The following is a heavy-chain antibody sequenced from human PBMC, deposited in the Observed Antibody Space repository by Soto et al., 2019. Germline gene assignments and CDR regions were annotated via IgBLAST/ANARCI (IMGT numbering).Heavy chain of an antibody. Sequence: SETLSLTCTVSGGSISSGGYYWSWVRQPPGKGLEWIGEIYHSGSTNYNPSLKSRVTISVDKSKNQFSLKLSSVTAADTAVYYCARDRTTHWGQGTLVTVSS. V-gene: IGHV4-39*07. CDR3: ARDRTTH. J-gene: IGHJ4*02. CDR2: IYHSGST. D-gene: IGHD1-1*01. CDR1: GGSISSGGYY.